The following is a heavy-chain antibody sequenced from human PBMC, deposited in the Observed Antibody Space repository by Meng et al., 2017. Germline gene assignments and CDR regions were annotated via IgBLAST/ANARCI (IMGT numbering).Heavy chain of an antibody. CDR3: ARVPYYYDSSGLFDY. CDR1: GGSISSSNW. D-gene: IGHD3-22*01. Sequence: SETLSLTCAVSGGSISSSNWWSWVRQPPGKGLEWIGYIYYSGSTYYNPSLKSRVTISVDTSKNQFSLKLSSVTAADTAVYYCARVPYYYDSSGLFDYWGQGTLVTVSS. J-gene: IGHJ4*02. CDR2: IYYSGST. V-gene: IGHV4-4*02.